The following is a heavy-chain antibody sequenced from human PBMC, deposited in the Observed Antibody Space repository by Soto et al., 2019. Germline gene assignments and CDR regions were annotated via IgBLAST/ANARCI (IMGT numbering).Heavy chain of an antibody. CDR3: ARSGEAYYDVLTGYYKGSWFDP. J-gene: IGHJ5*02. V-gene: IGHV1-69*01. CDR1: GGSFSYYA. CDR2: IIPLFGTT. D-gene: IGHD3-9*01. Sequence: QVQLVQSGAEVRRTGSSVKVSCKASGGSFSYYAFSWVRQGPGQGLEWMGGIIPLFGTTKYAQTFQGRVTITADESTKIVYMELSSLRSVDTAVYYCARSGEAYYDVLTGYYKGSWFDPWGQGTLVTVSS.